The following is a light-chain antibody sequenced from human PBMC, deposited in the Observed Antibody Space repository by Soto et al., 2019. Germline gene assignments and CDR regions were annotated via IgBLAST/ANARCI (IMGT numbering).Light chain of an antibody. CDR2: GAS. V-gene: IGKV3-20*01. CDR3: QQYGSSPRT. CDR1: QSVTSSS. J-gene: IGKJ5*01. Sequence: EVVLMQSPGTLSLSPGERSTLACRASQSVTSSSLAWYQQKVGRAPRVLIYGASNRATGLPARFSGSGSGTDFTLTITRLEPEDFAVYYCQQYGSSPRTFGRGTRLDIK.